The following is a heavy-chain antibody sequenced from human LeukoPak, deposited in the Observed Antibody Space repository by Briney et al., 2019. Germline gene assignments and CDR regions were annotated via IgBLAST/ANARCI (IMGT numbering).Heavy chain of an antibody. CDR3: ARQWIQLWPYYYYMDV. CDR2: IYFSGST. V-gene: IGHV4-39*01. Sequence: SETLSLTCTVSGGSISSSSYYWGWIRQPPGKGLEWIGRIYFSGSTYSNPSLNSRVTISVDTSKNQFSLKLSSVTAADTAVYYCARQWIQLWPYYYYMDVWGKGTTVTVSS. CDR1: GGSISSSSYY. J-gene: IGHJ6*03. D-gene: IGHD5-18*01.